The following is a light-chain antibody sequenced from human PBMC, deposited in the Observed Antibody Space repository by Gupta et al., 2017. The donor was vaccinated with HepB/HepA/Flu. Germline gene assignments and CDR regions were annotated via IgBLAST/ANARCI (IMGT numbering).Light chain of an antibody. CDR1: VLPNQY. V-gene: IGLV3-25*03. CDR3: QSADSSGTFYV. J-gene: IGLJ1*01. Sequence: SPELPQPPSVSVSPGQTARITCSGDVLPNQYAYWYQQKPGQAPVLIVYKDNERPPGTPERFSGSSSGATVTLTISGVQAEDEADYYCQSADSSGTFYVFGTGTKVSIL. CDR2: KDN.